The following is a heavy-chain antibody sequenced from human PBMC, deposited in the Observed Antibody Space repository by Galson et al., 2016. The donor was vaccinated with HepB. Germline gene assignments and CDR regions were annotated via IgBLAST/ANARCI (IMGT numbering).Heavy chain of an antibody. CDR2: IWYDGGNK. J-gene: IGHJ4*02. CDR1: GFIFSTYG. D-gene: IGHD3-16*01. CDR3: ARYDEQDYYFDS. Sequence: SLRLSCAASGFIFSTYGMHWVRQAPGKGLEWVAVIWYDGGNKYYADSVKGRFTISRDNSNNTLYLQMNSLRAEDTAVYYCARYDEQDYYFDSWGQGTLVTVSS. V-gene: IGHV3-33*01.